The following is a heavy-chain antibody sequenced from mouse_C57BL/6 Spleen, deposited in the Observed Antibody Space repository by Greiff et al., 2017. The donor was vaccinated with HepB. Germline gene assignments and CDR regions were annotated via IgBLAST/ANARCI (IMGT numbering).Heavy chain of an antibody. CDR2: IDPSDSYT. CDR1: GYTFTSYW. V-gene: IGHV1-50*01. CDR3: ARRRVGAMDY. J-gene: IGHJ4*01. Sequence: QVQLQQPGAELVKPGASVKLSCKASGYTFTSYWMQWVKQRPGQGLEWIGEIDPSDSYTNYNQKFTGKATLTVDTSSSTAYMQLSSLTSEDSAVYYCARRRVGAMDYWGQGTSVTVSS.